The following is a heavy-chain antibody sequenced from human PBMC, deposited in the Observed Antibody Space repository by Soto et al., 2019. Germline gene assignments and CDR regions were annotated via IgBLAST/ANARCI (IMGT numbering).Heavy chain of an antibody. CDR3: AREGVATYYYYGMDV. Sequence: ASVKVSCKASGYTFSRSGISWVRQAPGQGLEWMGWISTYNGDTNYAQTFQGRVTMTTDTSTSTVHMEVRSLRSDDTAVYYCAREGVATYYYYGMDVWGQGTPVTV. CDR1: GYTFSRSG. CDR2: ISTYNGDT. V-gene: IGHV1-18*01. J-gene: IGHJ6*02. D-gene: IGHD5-12*01.